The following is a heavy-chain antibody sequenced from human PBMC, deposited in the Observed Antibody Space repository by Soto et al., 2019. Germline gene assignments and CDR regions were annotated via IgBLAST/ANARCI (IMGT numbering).Heavy chain of an antibody. V-gene: IGHV3-30-3*01. CDR2: ISYDGSNK. Sequence: QVQLVESGGGVVQPGRSLRLSCAASGFTFSSYAMHWVRQAPGKGLEWVAVISYDGSNKYYADSVKGRFTISRDNSKNRLDLQMNSLRGEDTAVYYCARGGTNWGGNGGYWGQGTLVTVSS. CDR1: GFTFSSYA. CDR3: ARGGTNWGGNGGY. J-gene: IGHJ4*02. D-gene: IGHD7-27*01.